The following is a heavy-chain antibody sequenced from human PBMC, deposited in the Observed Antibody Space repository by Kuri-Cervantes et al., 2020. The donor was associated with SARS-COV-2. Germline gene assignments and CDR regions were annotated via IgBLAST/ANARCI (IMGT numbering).Heavy chain of an antibody. CDR1: GYSFTSYW. CDR3: ARRVAGLKMFDL. CDR2: IDPTDSHT. J-gene: IGHJ5*02. Sequence: GESLKISFMASGYSFTSYWITWVRQMPGEGLEWMGRIDPTDSHTYYSPSFQGHVTFSTDKTIATAYLRWSSLKASDTAMYFCARRVAGLKMFDLWGQGTPVTVSS. D-gene: IGHD6-19*01. V-gene: IGHV5-10-1*01.